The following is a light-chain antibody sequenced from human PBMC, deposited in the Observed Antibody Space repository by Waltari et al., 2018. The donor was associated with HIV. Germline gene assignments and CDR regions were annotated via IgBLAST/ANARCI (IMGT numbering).Light chain of an antibody. CDR1: QLGSEY. J-gene: IGLJ2*01. CDR2: QHA. CDR3: QSYDSSLSGSKV. V-gene: IGLV3-1*01. Sequence: SFDLTQPPSVSVSPGQTAIITCSGAQLGSEYTSGYQQRPGQSPVLVIYQHAKRPSGIPERFSGSKSGTSASLAITGLQAEDEADYYCQSYDSSLSGSKVFGGGTKLTVL.